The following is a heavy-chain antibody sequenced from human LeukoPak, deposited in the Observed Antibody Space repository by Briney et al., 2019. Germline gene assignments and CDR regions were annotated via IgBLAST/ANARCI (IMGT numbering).Heavy chain of an antibody. Sequence: GGSLRLSCAASGFTFSSYAMHWARQAPGKGLEWVAVISFDGSKKYYAESLKGRFTISRDNSKNTLFVQMNSLRPEDTAVYYCAREDSSGKVDYWGQGTLVSVSP. V-gene: IGHV3-30*04. J-gene: IGHJ4*02. D-gene: IGHD6-19*01. CDR2: ISFDGSKK. CDR3: AREDSSGKVDY. CDR1: GFTFSSYA.